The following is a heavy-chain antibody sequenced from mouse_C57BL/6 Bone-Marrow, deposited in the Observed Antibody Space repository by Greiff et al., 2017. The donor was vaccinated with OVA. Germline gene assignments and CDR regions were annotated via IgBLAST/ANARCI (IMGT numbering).Heavy chain of an antibody. CDR1: GFTFSDYG. CDR3: ARDGYPPMDY. D-gene: IGHD2-3*01. J-gene: IGHJ4*01. Sequence: EVQLQQSGGGLVKPGGSLKLSCAASGFTFSDYGMHWVRQAPEKGLEWVAYISSGSSTIYYADTVKGRFTISRDNAKNTLFLQMTSLRSEDTAMYYCARDGYPPMDYWGQGTSVTVSS. V-gene: IGHV5-17*01. CDR2: ISSGSSTI.